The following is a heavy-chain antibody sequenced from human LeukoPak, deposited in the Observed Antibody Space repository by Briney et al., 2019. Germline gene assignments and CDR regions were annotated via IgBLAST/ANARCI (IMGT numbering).Heavy chain of an antibody. D-gene: IGHD3-3*01. CDR1: GITFSSYA. V-gene: IGHV3-23*01. CDR3: AMEGFDI. J-gene: IGHJ3*02. Sequence: GGSLRLSCAVSGITFSSYAINWVRQAPGKGLEWDSIISASGHISNYAESVKGRFTISRDNFKNTLYLQMSSLRVEDTAMYYCAMEGFDIWGQGTMVTVSS. CDR2: ISASGHIS.